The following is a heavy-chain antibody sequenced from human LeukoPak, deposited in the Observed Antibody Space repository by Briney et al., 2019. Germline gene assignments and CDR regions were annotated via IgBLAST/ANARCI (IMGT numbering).Heavy chain of an antibody. CDR3: ARDSIVVPAAILDY. CDR1: GFTFSSYG. D-gene: IGHD2-2*02. J-gene: IGHJ4*02. Sequence: PGRSLRLSCAASGFTFSSYGMHWVSQAPGKGLEWVAVIWYDGSNKYYADSVKGRFTISRDNSKNTLYLQMNSLRAEDTAVYYCARDSIVVPAAILDYWGQGTLVTVSS. CDR2: IWYDGSNK. V-gene: IGHV3-33*01.